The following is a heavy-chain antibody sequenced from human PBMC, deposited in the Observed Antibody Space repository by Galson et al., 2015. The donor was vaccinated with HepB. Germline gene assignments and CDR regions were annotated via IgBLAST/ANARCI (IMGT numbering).Heavy chain of an antibody. V-gene: IGHV1-46*04. CDR1: GYTFTSYY. CDR3: ITEGILTGYIFFHY. D-gene: IGHD3-9*01. CDR2: INPSGGTI. Sequence: SVKVSCKASGYTFTSYYMHWVRQAPGQGLEWMGIINPSGGTIDYAASVKGRFTVSRDDSKNTLFLQMYSLKTEDTAVYYCITEGILTGYIFFHYWGQGALVTVSS. J-gene: IGHJ4*02.